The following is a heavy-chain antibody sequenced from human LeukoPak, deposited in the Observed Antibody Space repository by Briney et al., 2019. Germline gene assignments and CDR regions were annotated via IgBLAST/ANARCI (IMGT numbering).Heavy chain of an antibody. V-gene: IGHV3-53*05. Sequence: GGSLRLSCAASGFIVSSNYMSWVRQAPGKGLEWVSVIYSGGSTYYADSVKGRFTISRDNSKNTLYLQMNSLRAEDTAVYYCAKGHGFWSGYYAFDIWGQGTMVTVSS. CDR2: IYSGGST. CDR1: GFIVSSNY. D-gene: IGHD3-3*01. CDR3: AKGHGFWSGYYAFDI. J-gene: IGHJ3*02.